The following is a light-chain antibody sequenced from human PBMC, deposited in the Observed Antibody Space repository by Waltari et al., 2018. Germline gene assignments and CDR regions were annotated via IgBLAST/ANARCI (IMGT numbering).Light chain of an antibody. CDR1: QSVSRV. J-gene: IGKJ1*01. CDR2: GAS. V-gene: IGKV3-20*01. CDR3: QKYDRLPAT. Sequence: EIVLTQSPGTLSLSPGGRGTLSCRASQSVSRVLACYQQKPGQAPRLRFYGASTRATGIPDRFSGSGSGTDFSLTISRLEPEDFAVYYCQKYDRLPATFGQGTKVEIK.